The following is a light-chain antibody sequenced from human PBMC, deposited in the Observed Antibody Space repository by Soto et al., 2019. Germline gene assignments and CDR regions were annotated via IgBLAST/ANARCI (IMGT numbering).Light chain of an antibody. Sequence: DIQMTQSPSSLSASVGDRVTITCRASQGISNYLAWYQQKPGKVPKLLIYAASTLQSGVPSRFSGCGSGTDFTLTIRSLQPEDVATYYCQEYNSAPQTFGQRTKVEIK. V-gene: IGKV1-27*01. CDR2: AAS. J-gene: IGKJ1*01. CDR3: QEYNSAPQT. CDR1: QGISNY.